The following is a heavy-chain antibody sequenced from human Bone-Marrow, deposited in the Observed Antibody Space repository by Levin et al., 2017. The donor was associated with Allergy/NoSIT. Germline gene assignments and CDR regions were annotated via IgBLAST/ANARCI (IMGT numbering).Heavy chain of an antibody. CDR3: ARELIVLMDAIYGGPIDL. Sequence: QSGGSLRLSCATSGFSFNDHYMDWVRQAPGKGLEWVGRSKNKPNSYTTEYAASVKGRFSISRDVSKSSLFLQMNSLKSEDTAVYYCARELIVLMDAIYGGPIDLWGRGTPVTVSS. CDR2: SKNKPNSYTT. V-gene: IGHV3-72*01. CDR1: GFSFNDHY. J-gene: IGHJ2*01. D-gene: IGHD2-21*01.